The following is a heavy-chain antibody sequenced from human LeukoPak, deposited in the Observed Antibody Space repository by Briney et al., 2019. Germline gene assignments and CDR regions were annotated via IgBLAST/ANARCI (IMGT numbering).Heavy chain of an antibody. V-gene: IGHV4-4*07. CDR3: ARAVGSGSFQTYYYYMDV. D-gene: IGHD3-10*01. Sequence: SETLSLTCTVSGGSISSYYWSWIRQPAGKGLEWIGCIYTSGSTNYNPSLKSRVTMSVDTSKNQFSLKLSSVTAADTAVYYCARAVGSGSFQTYYYYMDVWGKGTTVTISS. CDR1: GGSISSYY. J-gene: IGHJ6*03. CDR2: IYTSGST.